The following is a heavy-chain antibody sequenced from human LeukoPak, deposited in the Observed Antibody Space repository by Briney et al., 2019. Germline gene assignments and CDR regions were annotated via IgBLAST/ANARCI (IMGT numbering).Heavy chain of an antibody. CDR1: GGSFSGYY. Sequence: SETLSLICAVYGGSFSGYYWTWIRQPPGKGLEWIGEINHSGNTNYNPSLKSRVTISVGTSKNQFSLKLGPVTAADTAVYYCANALPRRPFDMWGQGTVVTVSS. CDR2: INHSGNT. J-gene: IGHJ3*02. CDR3: ANALPRRPFDM. V-gene: IGHV4-34*01.